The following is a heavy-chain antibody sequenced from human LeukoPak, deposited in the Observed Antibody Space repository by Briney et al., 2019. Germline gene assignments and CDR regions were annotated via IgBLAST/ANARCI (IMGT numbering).Heavy chain of an antibody. CDR1: GVSINRSSYY. V-gene: IGHV4-39*01. CDR2: MHPSEST. CDR3: ARQPPYSSIFDV. D-gene: IGHD2-21*01. Sequence: SETLSLTSTVSGVSINRSSYYCAWIRQPPGKGMEWIGSMHPSESTYYNPSLRSRVTISVDTSKNQFSLSLTSVTAADRAVYYCARQPPYSSIFDVWGQGTMVSVSS. J-gene: IGHJ3*01.